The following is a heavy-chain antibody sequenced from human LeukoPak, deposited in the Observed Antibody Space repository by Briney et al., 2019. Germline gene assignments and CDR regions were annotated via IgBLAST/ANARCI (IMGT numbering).Heavy chain of an antibody. D-gene: IGHD3-10*01. CDR2: ISGSGGST. CDR3: AKDLISRSMVRGEEWFDP. J-gene: IGHJ5*02. V-gene: IGHV3-23*01. CDR1: GFTFSSYA. Sequence: GGSLRLSCAASGFTFSSYAMSWVRQAPGKGLEWVSAISGSGGSTYYADSVKGRFTISRDNSKNTLYLQMNSLRAEDTAVYYCAKDLISRSMVRGEEWFDPWGQGTLVTVSS.